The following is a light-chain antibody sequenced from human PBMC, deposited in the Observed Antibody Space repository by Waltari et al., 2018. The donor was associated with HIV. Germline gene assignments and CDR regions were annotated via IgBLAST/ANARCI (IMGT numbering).Light chain of an antibody. CDR1: PGIQTW. V-gene: IGKV1-12*01. CDR2: AAS. CDR3: QQAKSFPHT. J-gene: IGKJ4*01. Sequence: IQMAQSPSSVSASVGDRVTITCRASPGIQTWLAWYQQRPAKAPTLLVYAASRLQSGVPARFNGSGSGLDFTLTITDFQPDDSAIYYCQQAKSFPHTFGGGTRVEI.